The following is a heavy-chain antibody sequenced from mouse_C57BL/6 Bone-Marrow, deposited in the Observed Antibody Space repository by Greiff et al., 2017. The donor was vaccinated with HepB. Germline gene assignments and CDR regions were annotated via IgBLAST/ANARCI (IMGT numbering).Heavy chain of an antibody. CDR1: GYAFSSSW. V-gene: IGHV1-82*01. Sequence: QVHVKQSGPELVKPGASVKISCKASGYAFSSSWMNWVKQRPGKGLEWIGRIYPGDGDTNYNGKFKGKATLTADKSSSTAYMQLSSLTSEDSAVYFCANWWDGWYFDVWGTGTTVTVSS. J-gene: IGHJ1*03. D-gene: IGHD1-1*02. CDR3: ANWWDGWYFDV. CDR2: IYPGDGDT.